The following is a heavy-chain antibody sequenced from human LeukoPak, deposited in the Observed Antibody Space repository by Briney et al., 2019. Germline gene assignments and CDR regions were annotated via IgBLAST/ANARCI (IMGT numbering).Heavy chain of an antibody. J-gene: IGHJ5*02. D-gene: IGHD6-19*01. V-gene: IGHV3-73*01. CDR3: AKGIAVADPSSAS. CDR1: GFTFSGSA. Sequence: GGSLRLSCAASGFTFSGSALHWVRQASGKGLEWVGRIRSTANGYATAYAASVKGRFTISRDNSKNTLYLEMNSLRTEDTALYYCAKGIAVADPSSASWGQGILVTVSS. CDR2: IRSTANGYAT.